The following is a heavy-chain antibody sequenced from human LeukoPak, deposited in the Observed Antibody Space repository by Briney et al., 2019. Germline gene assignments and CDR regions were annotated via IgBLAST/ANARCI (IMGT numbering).Heavy chain of an antibody. V-gene: IGHV1-3*01. CDR3: ARDDSEGGCDY. CDR1: GYTFTSCA. CDR2: INAGNGNT. J-gene: IGHJ4*02. Sequence: GASVKVSCKASGYTFTSCAMHWVRQAPGQRLEWMGWINAGNGNTKYSQKFQGRVTITRDTSASTAYMELSSLRSEDTAVYYCARDDSEGGCDYWGQGTLVTVSS. D-gene: IGHD6-19*01.